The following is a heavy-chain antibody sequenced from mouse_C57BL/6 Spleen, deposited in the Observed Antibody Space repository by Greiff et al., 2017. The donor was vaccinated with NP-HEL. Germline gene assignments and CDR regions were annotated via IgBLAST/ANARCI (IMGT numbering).Heavy chain of an antibody. Sequence: EVKLQESGGDLVKPGGSLKLSCAASGFTFSSYGMSWVRQTPDKRLEWVATISSGGSYTYYPDSVKGRFTISRDNAKNTLYLQMSSLKSEDTAMYYCARQATMITTTTYFDYWGQGTTLTVSS. CDR3: ARQATMITTTTYFDY. D-gene: IGHD2-4*01. CDR1: GFTFSSYG. V-gene: IGHV5-6*01. CDR2: ISSGGSYT. J-gene: IGHJ2*01.